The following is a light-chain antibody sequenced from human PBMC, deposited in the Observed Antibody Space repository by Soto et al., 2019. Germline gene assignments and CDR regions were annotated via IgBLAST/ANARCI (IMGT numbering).Light chain of an antibody. CDR3: LQHDNFPWT. V-gene: IGKV1-5*01. CDR1: QNIDRW. CDR2: DAS. J-gene: IGKJ1*01. Sequence: GDRVTITCRASQNIDRWLAWYQQKPGETPKVLVYDASSLKSGVPSRFSGSGSGTEFTLTISSLQPEDFETYYCLQHDNFPWTFGQGTKVDIK.